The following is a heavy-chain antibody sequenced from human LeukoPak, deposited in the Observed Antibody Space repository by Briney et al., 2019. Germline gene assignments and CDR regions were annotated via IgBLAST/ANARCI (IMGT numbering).Heavy chain of an antibody. D-gene: IGHD4-17*01. V-gene: IGHV4-59*12. J-gene: IGHJ3*02. Sequence: SETLSLTCPVSGGSISSYYWSWIRQPPGKGLEWIGYIHYSGSTNYNPSLKSRVTISVDTSKNQFSLKVSSVTAADTAVYYCARRPDYGDSIRSPGAFDIWGQGTMVTVSS. CDR1: GGSISSYY. CDR3: ARRPDYGDSIRSPGAFDI. CDR2: IHYSGST.